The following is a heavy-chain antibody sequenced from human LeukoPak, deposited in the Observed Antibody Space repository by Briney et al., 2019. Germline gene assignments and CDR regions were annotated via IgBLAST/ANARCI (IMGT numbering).Heavy chain of an antibody. J-gene: IGHJ5*02. CDR3: ARAVITMVQGVIIVWFDP. V-gene: IGHV1-2*02. CDR2: INPNSGGT. D-gene: IGHD3-10*01. CDR1: GYTFTGYY. Sequence: ASVKVSCKASGYTFTGYYMHWVRQAPGQGLEWMGWINPNSGGTNYAQKFQGRVTMTRDTSISTAYMELSSLRSEDTAVYYCARAVITMVQGVIIVWFDPWGQGTLVTVSS.